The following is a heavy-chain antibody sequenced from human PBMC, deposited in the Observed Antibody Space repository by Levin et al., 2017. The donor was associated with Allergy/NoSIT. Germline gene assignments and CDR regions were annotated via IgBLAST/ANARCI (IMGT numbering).Heavy chain of an antibody. CDR2: IDPSDSYT. CDR3: ARREAQQQTGFDY. CDR1: GYSFTSYW. D-gene: IGHD6-13*01. Sequence: LGESLKISCKGSGYSFTSYWISWVRQMPGKGLEWMGRIDPSDSYTNYSPSFQGHVTISADKSISTAYLQWSSLKASDTAMYYCARREAQQQTGFDYWGQGTLVTVSS. V-gene: IGHV5-10-1*01. J-gene: IGHJ4*02.